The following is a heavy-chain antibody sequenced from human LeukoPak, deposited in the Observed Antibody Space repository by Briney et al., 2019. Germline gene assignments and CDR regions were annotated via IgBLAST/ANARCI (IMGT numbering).Heavy chain of an antibody. CDR3: ARSITMVRGVQFDP. V-gene: IGHV3-21*01. Sequence: GGSLRLSCAASGFTFSSYGMSWVRQAPGKGLEWVSSISSSSSYIYYADSVKGRFTISRDNAKNSLYLQMNSLRAEDTAVYYCARSITMVRGVQFDPWGQGTLVTVSS. CDR1: GFTFSSYG. D-gene: IGHD3-10*01. J-gene: IGHJ5*02. CDR2: ISSSSSYI.